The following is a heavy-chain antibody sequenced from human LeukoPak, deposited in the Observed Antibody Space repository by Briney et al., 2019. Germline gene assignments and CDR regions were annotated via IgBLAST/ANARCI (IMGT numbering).Heavy chain of an antibody. V-gene: IGHV1-69*04. CDR1: GGTFSSYA. CDR2: IIPILGIA. Sequence: GASVKVSCKASGGTFSSYAISWVRQAPGQGLEWMGRIIPILGIANYAQKFQGRVTITADKSTSTAYMELSSLRSEDTAVYYCARPYCGGDCYSSFDCWGQGTLVTVSS. D-gene: IGHD2-21*02. CDR3: ARPYCGGDCYSSFDC. J-gene: IGHJ4*02.